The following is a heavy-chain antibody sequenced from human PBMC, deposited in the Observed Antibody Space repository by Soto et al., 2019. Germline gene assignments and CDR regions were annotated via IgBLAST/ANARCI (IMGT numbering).Heavy chain of an antibody. Sequence: ESGGGVVQPGRSLRLSCAASGFTFSSYGMHWVRQAPGKGLEWVAVIWYDGSNKYYADSVKGRFTISRDNSKNTLYLQMNSLRAEDTAVYYCARGQYYDFWSGYSGLGSFDYWGQGTLVTVSS. CDR2: IWYDGSNK. D-gene: IGHD3-3*01. V-gene: IGHV3-33*01. CDR3: ARGQYYDFWSGYSGLGSFDY. CDR1: GFTFSSYG. J-gene: IGHJ4*02.